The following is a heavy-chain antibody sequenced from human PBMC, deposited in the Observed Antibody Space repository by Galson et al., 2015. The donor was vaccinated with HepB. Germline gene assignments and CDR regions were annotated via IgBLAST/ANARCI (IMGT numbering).Heavy chain of an antibody. V-gene: IGHV1-18*01. CDR1: GGTFSSYA. Sequence: SVKVSCKASGGTFSSYAISWVRQAPGQGLEWMGWISAYNGNTNYAQKLQGRVTMTTDTSTSTAYMELRSLRSDDTAVYYCARVLGYYDSSGRFDPWGQGTLVTVSS. CDR3: ARVLGYYDSSGRFDP. D-gene: IGHD3-22*01. J-gene: IGHJ5*02. CDR2: ISAYNGNT.